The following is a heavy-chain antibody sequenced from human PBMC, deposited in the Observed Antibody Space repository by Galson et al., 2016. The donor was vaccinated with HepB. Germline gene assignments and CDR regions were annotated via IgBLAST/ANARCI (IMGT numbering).Heavy chain of an antibody. CDR3: ARGKPGYSSGWPFDY. J-gene: IGHJ4*02. V-gene: IGHV5-51*01. Sequence: QSGAEVTKPGESLKISCKVSEYSFNTYWIGWVRQMPGKGLEWMGNIYPGDSDTRHSPSFHGHVTIPVDKSISTTSLQWSSLKASDTAMYYCARGKPGYSSGWPFDYWGQGTLVTVSS. CDR2: IYPGDSDT. CDR1: EYSFNTYW. D-gene: IGHD6-19*01.